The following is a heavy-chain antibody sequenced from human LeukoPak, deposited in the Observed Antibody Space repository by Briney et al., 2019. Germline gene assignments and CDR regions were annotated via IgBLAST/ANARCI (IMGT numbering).Heavy chain of an antibody. CDR1: GGSISSSDYY. J-gene: IGHJ4*02. Sequence: SETLSLTCTVSGGSISSSDYYWGWIRQPPGRRLEWIGTIYYSGSTPYNPSLKGRVTMSVDTSKNQFSLKLSSVTAADTAVYYCARHHRSGYYEVDYWGQGTLVTVSS. CDR2: IYYSGST. CDR3: ARHHRSGYYEVDY. V-gene: IGHV4-39*01. D-gene: IGHD6-25*01.